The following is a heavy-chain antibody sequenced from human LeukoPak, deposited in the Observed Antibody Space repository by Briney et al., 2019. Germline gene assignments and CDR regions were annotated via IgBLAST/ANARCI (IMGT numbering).Heavy chain of an antibody. CDR3: AREALQGVIVHFDY. J-gene: IGHJ4*02. V-gene: IGHV1-18*01. Sequence: GASVKVSCKASGCTFSSYAISWVRQAPGQGLEWMGWIIAYNGNTNYAQKLQGRVTMTTDTSTSTAYMELRSLRSDDTAVYYCAREALQGVIVHFDYWGQGTLVTVSS. CDR1: GCTFSSYA. CDR2: IIAYNGNT. D-gene: IGHD3-16*02.